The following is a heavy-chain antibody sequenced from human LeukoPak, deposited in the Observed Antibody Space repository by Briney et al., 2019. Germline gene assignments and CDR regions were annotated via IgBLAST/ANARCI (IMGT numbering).Heavy chain of an antibody. Sequence: SETLSLTCTVSGGSISSYYWSWIRQPAGKGLEWIGRIYTSGNTNYNPSLKGRVTMSVDTSKNQFSLKLSSVTAADTAVYYCARDRSYDSRIVDFWGQGTLVTVSS. J-gene: IGHJ4*02. CDR3: ARDRSYDSRIVDF. D-gene: IGHD3-22*01. CDR1: GGSISSYY. V-gene: IGHV4-4*07. CDR2: IYTSGNT.